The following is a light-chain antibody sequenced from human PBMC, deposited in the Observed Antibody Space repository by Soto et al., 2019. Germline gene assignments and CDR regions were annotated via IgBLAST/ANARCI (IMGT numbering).Light chain of an antibody. V-gene: IGLV2-23*01. CDR1: GSDVRTYNL. CDR2: EAS. Sequence: SVLSQPASLSVSPGQSITISCTVTGSDVRTYNLVSWYQQHPGKVPKLIIYEASKRPSGVSNRFSGSQPGNTASLTVSGLQAEDEADYYCCSYAGDKTYVFGSGTKVTVL. CDR3: CSYAGDKTYV. J-gene: IGLJ1*01.